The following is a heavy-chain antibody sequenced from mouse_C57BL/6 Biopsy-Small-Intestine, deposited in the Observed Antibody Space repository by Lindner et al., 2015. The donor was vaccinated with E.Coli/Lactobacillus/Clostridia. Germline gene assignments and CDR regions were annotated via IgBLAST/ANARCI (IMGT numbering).Heavy chain of an antibody. Sequence: VQLQESGPGLVKPSQSLSLTCSVTGYSITSGYYWNWIRQFPGNKLEWMGYISYDGSNNYNPSLKNRISITRDTSKNQFFLKLNSVTTEDTATYYCARGLGRYYFGYWGQGTTLTVSS. CDR1: GYSITSGYY. J-gene: IGHJ2*01. CDR3: ARGLGRYYFGY. V-gene: IGHV3-6*01. D-gene: IGHD4-1*01. CDR2: ISYDGSN.